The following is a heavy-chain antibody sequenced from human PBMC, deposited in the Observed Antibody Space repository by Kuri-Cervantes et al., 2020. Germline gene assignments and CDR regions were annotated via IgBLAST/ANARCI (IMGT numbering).Heavy chain of an antibody. V-gene: IGHV3-33*08. Sequence: GGSLRLSCAASGFTFSNYGMHWVRQAPGKGLEWVAVIWYDGSNKYYADSVKGRFTISRDNSKNTLYLQMNSLRAEDTAVYYCASAWGGAKGNDVALGFDPWGQGTLVTVSS. J-gene: IGHJ5*02. CDR2: IWYDGSNK. D-gene: IGHD1-1*01. CDR1: GFTFSNYG. CDR3: ASAWGGAKGNDVALGFDP.